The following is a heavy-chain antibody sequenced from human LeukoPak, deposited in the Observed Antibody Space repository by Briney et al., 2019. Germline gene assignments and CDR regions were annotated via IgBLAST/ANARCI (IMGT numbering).Heavy chain of an antibody. V-gene: IGHV4-59*01. CDR2: IYYSGST. CDR3: ARDRGDYYDSSGYYLMPTYYYMDV. D-gene: IGHD3-22*01. J-gene: IGHJ6*03. CDR1: GGSLSSYY. Sequence: SETLSLTCTVSGGSLSSYYWSWIRQPPGKGLEWIGYIYYSGSTNYNPSLKSRVTISVDTSKNQFSLKLSPVTAADTAVYYCARDRGDYYDSSGYYLMPTYYYMDVWGKGTTVTISS.